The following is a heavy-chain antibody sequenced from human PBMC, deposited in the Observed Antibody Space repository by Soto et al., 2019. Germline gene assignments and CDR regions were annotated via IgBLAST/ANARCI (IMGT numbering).Heavy chain of an antibody. V-gene: IGHV3-53*01. CDR3: ARDLRGGYYYYYGMDV. D-gene: IGHD2-15*01. CDR1: GFTVSSNY. J-gene: IGHJ6*02. Sequence: GSLRLSCAASGFTVSSNYMSWVRQAPGKGLEWVSVIYSGGSTYYADSVKGRFTISRDNSKNTLYLQMNSLRAEDTAVYYCARDLRGGYYYYYGMDVWGQGTTVTVSS. CDR2: IYSGGST.